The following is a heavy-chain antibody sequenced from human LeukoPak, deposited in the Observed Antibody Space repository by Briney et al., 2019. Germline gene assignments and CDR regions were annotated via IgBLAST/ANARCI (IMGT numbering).Heavy chain of an antibody. J-gene: IGHJ4*02. CDR1: GFSFSDYY. CDR3: ARAQDGYNSMNFDY. D-gene: IGHD5-24*01. V-gene: IGHV3-11*01. Sequence: GGSLRLSCAASGFSFSDYYMSWIRQAPGKGLEWVSYIDNSGSTIYYADSLRGRFTISRDNAKNTLYLQMNSLRAEDTAVYYCARAQDGYNSMNFDYWGQGTLVTVSS. CDR2: IDNSGSTI.